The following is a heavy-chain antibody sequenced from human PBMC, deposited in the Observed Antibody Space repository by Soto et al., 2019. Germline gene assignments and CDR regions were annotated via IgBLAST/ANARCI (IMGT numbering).Heavy chain of an antibody. Sequence: GGSLRLSCAASGFTFGTYAMNWVRQAPGKGLDWVSGISGSGGSTYYADSVKGRFTISRDNSKNTLYLQMNSLRAEDTAVYYCAKDRSVDTRDWFDPWGRGTLVTVSS. V-gene: IGHV3-23*01. CDR1: GFTFGTYA. D-gene: IGHD5-18*01. J-gene: IGHJ5*02. CDR3: AKDRSVDTRDWFDP. CDR2: ISGSGGST.